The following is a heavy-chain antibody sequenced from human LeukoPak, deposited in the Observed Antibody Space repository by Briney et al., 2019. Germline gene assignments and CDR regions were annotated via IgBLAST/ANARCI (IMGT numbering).Heavy chain of an antibody. CDR2: ISSSGSTI. CDR3: ARDPGGYYYDSSGYFNY. J-gene: IGHJ4*02. V-gene: IGHV3-11*01. Sequence: GGSLRLSCAASGFTFSDYYMSWVRQAPGKGLEWVSYISSSGSTIYYADSVKGRFTISRGNAKNSLYLQMNSLRAEDTAVYYCARDPGGYYYDSSGYFNYWGQGTLVTVSS. CDR1: GFTFSDYY. D-gene: IGHD3-22*01.